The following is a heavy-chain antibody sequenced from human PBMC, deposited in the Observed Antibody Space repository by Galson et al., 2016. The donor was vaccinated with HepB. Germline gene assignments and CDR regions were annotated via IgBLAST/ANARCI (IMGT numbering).Heavy chain of an antibody. CDR2: ISYHGSNK. CDR3: ARRKVPGTEAAGLDS. J-gene: IGHJ4*02. D-gene: IGHD6-25*01. V-gene: IGHV3-30*04. Sequence: SLRLSCAASGFTFSSYAMHWVRQAPGKGLEWVAVISYHGSNKYYVDSVKGRFTISRDNSNNTLYLQMNSLRTDDTAVYHCARRKVPGTEAAGLDSWGQGTLVTVSS. CDR1: GFTFSSYA.